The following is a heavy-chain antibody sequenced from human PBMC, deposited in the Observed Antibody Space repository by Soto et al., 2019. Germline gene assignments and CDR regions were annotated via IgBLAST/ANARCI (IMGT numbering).Heavy chain of an antibody. Sequence: SETLSLTCMISGGSISSYYWNWIRQPPGKGLEWIGNIYYTGSTNYNPSLKSRGTISIGTSKNQFSLKVTSVTAADTAVYYCAPDPSYYDSTDYVSWFDPCRQRTLVTVSS. J-gene: IGHJ5*02. CDR1: GGSISSYY. CDR3: APDPSYYDSTDYVSWFDP. CDR2: IYYTGST. D-gene: IGHD3-22*01. V-gene: IGHV4-59*01.